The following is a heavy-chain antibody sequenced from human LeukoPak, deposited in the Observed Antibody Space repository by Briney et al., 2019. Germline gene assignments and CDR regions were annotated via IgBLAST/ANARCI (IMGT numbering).Heavy chain of an antibody. CDR1: GGTFSSYA. V-gene: IGHV1-69*04. D-gene: IGHD6-13*01. Sequence: SVKVSCKASGGTFSSYAISWVRQAPGQGPEWMGRIIPILGIANYAQKFQGRVTITADKSTSTAYMELSSLRSEDTAVYYCARGASSWKGYYFDYWGQGTLVTVSS. CDR3: ARGASSWKGYYFDY. J-gene: IGHJ4*02. CDR2: IIPILGIA.